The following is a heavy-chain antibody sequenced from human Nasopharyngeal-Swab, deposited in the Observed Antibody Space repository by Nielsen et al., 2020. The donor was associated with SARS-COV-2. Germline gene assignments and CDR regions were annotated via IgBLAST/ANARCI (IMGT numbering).Heavy chain of an antibody. J-gene: IGHJ4*02. V-gene: IGHV3-11*04. CDR3: ARVGLFDY. CDR2: ISGRGTNI. CDR1: GFPFSDYY. D-gene: IGHD2-15*01. Sequence: GEALKISFSASGFPFSDYYKSWIRQAPGKGLEWVSYISGRGTNIYYAESVKGRFTISRDNSKNSLYLQLNSLRAEDTAVYYCARVGLFDYWGQGTLVTVSS.